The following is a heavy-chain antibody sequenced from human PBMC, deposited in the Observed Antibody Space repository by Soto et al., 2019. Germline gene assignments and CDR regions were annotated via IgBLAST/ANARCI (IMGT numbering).Heavy chain of an antibody. J-gene: IGHJ4*02. CDR1: GFTYSSYA. D-gene: IGHD2-2*01. V-gene: IGHV3-30-3*01. CDR2: ISYDGSNK. Sequence: QVQLVESGGGVVQPGRSLRLTCAASGFTYSSYAIHRVREAPGKGLEWVAVISYDGSNKYYADSVKGRFTISRDNSKNTLYLQMNSLRAEDTAVYYCARVCVLVPAALDYWGQGTLVTVSS. CDR3: ARVCVLVPAALDY.